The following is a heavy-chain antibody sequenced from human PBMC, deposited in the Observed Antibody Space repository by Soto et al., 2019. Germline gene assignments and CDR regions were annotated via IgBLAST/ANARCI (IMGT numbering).Heavy chain of an antibody. CDR3: AREVIVVVVAATSYGMDV. Sequence: PSVTVSCKDSGYTFNSYGISWVRQDPEQGLEWMGWISAYNGNTNYAQKLQGRVTMTTDTSTSTVYMELRSLRSDDTAVYYCAREVIVVVVAATSYGMDVWGQGTTVTVSS. J-gene: IGHJ6*02. D-gene: IGHD2-15*01. CDR2: ISAYNGNT. V-gene: IGHV1-18*01. CDR1: GYTFNSYG.